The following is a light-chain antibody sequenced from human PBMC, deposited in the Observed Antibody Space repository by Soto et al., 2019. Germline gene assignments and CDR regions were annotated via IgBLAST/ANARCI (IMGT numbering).Light chain of an antibody. CDR1: QFISSW. CDR3: QHYNNYPYN. CDR2: RAS. J-gene: IGKJ2*01. V-gene: IGKV1-5*03. Sequence: DIQMTQSPSTLSASVGDRVTITCRASQFISSWLAWYQQKPGKAPKLLIYRASTLESGVSSRFSGSGSGTEFTLTISGLQTDDFATYYCQHYNNYPYNFGQGTNLEI.